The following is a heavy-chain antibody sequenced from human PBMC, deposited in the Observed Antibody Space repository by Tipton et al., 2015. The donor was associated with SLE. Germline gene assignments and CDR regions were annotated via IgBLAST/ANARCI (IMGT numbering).Heavy chain of an antibody. Sequence: GLVKPSETLSLTCAVSGYSISSDYYWGWIRQPPGAGLEYIGSIFQGRISYYRASIKSRVTISADTSKNQFSLNLISMTAADTAVYYCARYGSGNYVDYWGQGILVTVAS. CDR3: ARYGSGNYVDY. V-gene: IGHV4-38-2*01. D-gene: IGHD3-10*01. CDR1: GYSISSDYY. CDR2: IFQGRIS. J-gene: IGHJ4*02.